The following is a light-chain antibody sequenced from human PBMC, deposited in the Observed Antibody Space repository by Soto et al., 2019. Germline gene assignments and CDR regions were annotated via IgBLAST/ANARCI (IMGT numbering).Light chain of an antibody. V-gene: IGKV3-20*01. CDR1: QSVSSTL. Sequence: ELVLTQAPVALSLASGERATLSCRASQSVSSTLLTWYQQKPGQAPRLLIYGVYIRATGIPDMFSGSGSWTDFTLTISRVEPEDFAVYFCQHYGESSWTFGQGSRVAIK. J-gene: IGKJ1*01. CDR3: QHYGESSWT. CDR2: GVY.